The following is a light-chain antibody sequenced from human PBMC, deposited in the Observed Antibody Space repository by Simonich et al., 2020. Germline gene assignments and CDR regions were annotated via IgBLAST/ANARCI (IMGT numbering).Light chain of an antibody. CDR3: CSYAGSSTWV. CDR1: SSDVGSYNL. J-gene: IGLJ3*02. CDR2: EGS. Sequence: QSALTQPVSVSGSPGQSITISCTGTSSDVGSYNLVSWYQQHPGKAPKLMIYEGSKRPSGVSNRFSGSKSGNTASLTSSGLQAEDEADYYCCSYAGSSTWVFGGGTKLTVL. V-gene: IGLV2-23*01.